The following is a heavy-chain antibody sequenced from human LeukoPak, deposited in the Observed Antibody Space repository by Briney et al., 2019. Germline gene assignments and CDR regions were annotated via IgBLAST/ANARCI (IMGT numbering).Heavy chain of an antibody. J-gene: IGHJ4*02. Sequence: GASVKVSCKASGYTFTGYYMHWVRQAPGQGLEWMGGIIPIFGTANYAQKFQGRVTITTDESTSTAYMELSSLRSEDTAVYYCARGGRAAAEDFDYWGQGTLVTVSS. V-gene: IGHV1-69*05. CDR1: GYTFTGYY. CDR3: ARGGRAAAEDFDY. D-gene: IGHD6-13*01. CDR2: IIPIFGTA.